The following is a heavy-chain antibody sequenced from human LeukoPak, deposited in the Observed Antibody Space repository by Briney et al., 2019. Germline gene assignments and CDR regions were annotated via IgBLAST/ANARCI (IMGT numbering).Heavy chain of an antibody. D-gene: IGHD6-13*01. Sequence: GGSLRLSCTASGVTFSNYWMSWVRRAPGKGLEWVAKIEEDGGEKNYVDSVRGRFTITRDNSRNSLYLQMNSLRGEDTAVYYCATERRGSSTYDGKEAFDFWGQGTLVTVSS. J-gene: IGHJ4*02. V-gene: IGHV3-7*01. CDR2: IEEDGGEK. CDR3: ATERRGSSTYDGKEAFDF. CDR1: GVTFSNYW.